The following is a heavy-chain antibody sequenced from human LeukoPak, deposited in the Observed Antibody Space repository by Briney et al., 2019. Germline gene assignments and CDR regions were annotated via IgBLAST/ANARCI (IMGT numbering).Heavy chain of an antibody. V-gene: IGHV3-72*01. D-gene: IGHD3-22*01. Sequence: GGSLRLSCATSGFTLSEHYVDWVRQGPGKGLEWVVRSRNKAKSYTTEYAASAKGRFTISRDDSQHSVYLQMNSLRSEATAVYSCAKVSDSTGYSYEYWGQGTLVTVSS. CDR3: AKVSDSTGYSYEY. J-gene: IGHJ4*02. CDR1: GFTLSEHY. CDR2: SRNKAKSYTT.